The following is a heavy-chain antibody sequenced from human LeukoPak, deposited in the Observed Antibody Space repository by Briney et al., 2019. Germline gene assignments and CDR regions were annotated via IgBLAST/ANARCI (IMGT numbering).Heavy chain of an antibody. CDR1: GFTFKHYA. V-gene: IGHV3-43D*04. CDR2: ISWDGGNT. CDR3: VEESESGGYRYFRH. D-gene: IGHD3-22*01. Sequence: PGGSLRLSCAASGFTFKHYAMHWVRQAPGKGLEWVSLISWDGGNTNYADSMKGRFTISRDDSKNSLYLQMHSLRAEDTARYYCVEESESGGYRYFRHWGQGTLVTVSS. J-gene: IGHJ1*01.